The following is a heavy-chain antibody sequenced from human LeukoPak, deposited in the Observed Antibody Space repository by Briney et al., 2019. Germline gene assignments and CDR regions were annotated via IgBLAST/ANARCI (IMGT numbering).Heavy chain of an antibody. V-gene: IGHV4-34*01. D-gene: IGHD3-3*01. CDR2: INHSGSI. Sequence: SETLSLTCAVYGGSFSGYYWSWIRQPPGKGLEWIGEINHSGSINYNPSLKSRVTISVDTSKNQFSLKLSSVTAADTAVYYCARLRITIFGVVLASDYYYYGMDVWGQGTTVTVSS. CDR1: GGSFSGYY. CDR3: ARLRITIFGVVLASDYYYYGMDV. J-gene: IGHJ6*02.